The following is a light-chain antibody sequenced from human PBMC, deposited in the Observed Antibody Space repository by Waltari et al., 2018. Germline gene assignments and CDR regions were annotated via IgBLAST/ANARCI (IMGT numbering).Light chain of an antibody. Sequence: DIQMTQSPSSLSASVGDTVTITCRASQDISSYLNWFQQKPGKAPKLLIYGATSLESGVPSRFSGSGSGTEFTLTISSLQPEDFAVYYCLHQHSYPFTCGPGTKLDIK. J-gene: IGKJ3*01. CDR1: QDISSY. V-gene: IGKV1-17*01. CDR2: GAT. CDR3: LHQHSYPFT.